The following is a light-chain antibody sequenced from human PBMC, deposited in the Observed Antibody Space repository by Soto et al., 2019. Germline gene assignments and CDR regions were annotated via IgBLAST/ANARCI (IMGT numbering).Light chain of an antibody. V-gene: IGLV1-47*01. J-gene: IGLJ3*02. Sequence: QSVLTRPPAASGTPGQRVTISCSGSSANSGNFAYWYRQPRGTATTLLTYRSDQRPSGVPDRFSGSTSGTSATLAISGLRSEDEADYYCAAWDDSLRAWVFGGGNKVTVL. CDR2: RSD. CDR3: AAWDDSLRAWV. CDR1: SANSGNF.